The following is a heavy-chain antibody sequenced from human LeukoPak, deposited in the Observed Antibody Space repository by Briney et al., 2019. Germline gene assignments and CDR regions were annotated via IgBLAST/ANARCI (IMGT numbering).Heavy chain of an antibody. CDR2: ISYHARDQ. J-gene: IGHJ4*02. CDR3: ARVVYDSRGYYSGAFDY. D-gene: IGHD3-22*01. CDR1: GFTFSDHA. Sequence: GGSLRLSCTASGFTFSDHAMHWVRQAPGKGLEWVTVISYHARDQFYADSVKGRFTVSRDNSRNILYLQMSTLRAEDTAVYYCARVVYDSRGYYSGAFDYWGQGTLVTVSS. V-gene: IGHV3-30*04.